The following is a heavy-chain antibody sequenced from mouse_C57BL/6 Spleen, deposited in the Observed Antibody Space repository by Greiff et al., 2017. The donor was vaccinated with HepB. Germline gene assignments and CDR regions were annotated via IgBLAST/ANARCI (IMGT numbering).Heavy chain of an antibody. V-gene: IGHV14-1*01. Sequence: VQLQQSGAELVRPGASVKLSCTASGFNIKDYYMHWVKQRPEQGLEWIGRIDPEDGDTEYAPKFQGKATMTADTSSNTAYLQLSSLTSEDTAVYYCTTPITTVVATEDWGQGTTLTVPS. CDR1: GFNIKDYY. CDR2: IDPEDGDT. D-gene: IGHD1-1*01. J-gene: IGHJ2*01. CDR3: TTPITTVVATED.